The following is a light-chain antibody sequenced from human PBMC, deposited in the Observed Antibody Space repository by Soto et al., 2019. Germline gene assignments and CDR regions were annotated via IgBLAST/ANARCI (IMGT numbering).Light chain of an antibody. CDR2: KAS. J-gene: IGKJ1*01. CDR3: QHYNSYSEA. V-gene: IGKV1-5*03. Sequence: DIQMTQSPSTLCGSVGVRCTMTCRASQTISSWLAWYQQKPGKAPKLLIYKASTLKSGVPSRFSGSGSGTEFTLTISSLQPDDFATYYCQHYNSYSEAFGQGTKVDIK. CDR1: QTISSW.